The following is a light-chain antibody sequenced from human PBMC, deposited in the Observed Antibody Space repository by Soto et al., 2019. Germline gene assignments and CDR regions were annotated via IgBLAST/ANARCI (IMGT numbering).Light chain of an antibody. Sequence: DIVLTQSPGTLSLSPGERATLSCRASQRVSNNYLAWYQQKPGQAPRRLIYGASNRATGIPDRFSGSGSGTDFTLTISRLEPEDFAVYYCHQYDSWTFGQGTKVDIK. CDR2: GAS. V-gene: IGKV3-20*01. J-gene: IGKJ1*01. CDR1: QRVSNNY. CDR3: HQYDSWT.